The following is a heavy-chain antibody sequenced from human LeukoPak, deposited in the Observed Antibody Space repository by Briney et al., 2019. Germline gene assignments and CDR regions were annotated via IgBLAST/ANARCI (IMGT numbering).Heavy chain of an antibody. D-gene: IGHD2-8*01. V-gene: IGHV3-48*04. J-gene: IGHJ6*03. Sequence: GGTLRLSCAASGFTFSSYSVNWVRQAPGKGLEWVSYISFSSSPIYYADYVKGRFTISRDNAKNSLYLQMNSLRAEDTAMYYCARARAGVYMDVWGKGTTVTVSS. CDR1: GFTFSSYS. CDR3: ARARAGVYMDV. CDR2: ISFSSSPI.